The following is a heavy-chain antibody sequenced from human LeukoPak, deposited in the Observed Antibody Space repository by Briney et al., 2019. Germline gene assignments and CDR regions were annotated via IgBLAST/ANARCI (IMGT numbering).Heavy chain of an antibody. Sequence: GGSLRLSCTTSGFTFGDYAMSWVRQAPGKGLEWVSFIRRKAHGGTTEYAASVKGRFSSSRDDSKSIAYLQMNSLKPEDTAVYFCTRVTYYYDNSGYFHFDSWGQGSLVTVSS. CDR3: TRVTYYYDNSGYFHFDS. CDR2: IRRKAHGGTT. J-gene: IGHJ4*02. D-gene: IGHD3-22*01. V-gene: IGHV3-49*04. CDR1: GFTFGDYA.